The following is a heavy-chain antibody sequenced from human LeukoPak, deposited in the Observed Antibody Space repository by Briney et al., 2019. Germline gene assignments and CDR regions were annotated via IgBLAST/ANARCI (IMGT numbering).Heavy chain of an antibody. CDR1: GFTFSSYG. J-gene: IGHJ6*02. V-gene: IGHV3-33*01. Sequence: PGGSLRLSCAASGFTFSSYGMHWVRQAPGKGLEWVAVIWHDGSNKYYADSVKGRFTISRDNSKNTLYLQMNSLRAEDTAVYYCARDKTINYGMDVWGQGTTVTVSS. D-gene: IGHD1/OR15-1a*01. CDR2: IWHDGSNK. CDR3: ARDKTINYGMDV.